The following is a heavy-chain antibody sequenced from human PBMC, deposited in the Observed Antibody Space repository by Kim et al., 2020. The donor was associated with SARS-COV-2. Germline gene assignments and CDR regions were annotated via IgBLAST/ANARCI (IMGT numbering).Heavy chain of an antibody. D-gene: IGHD6-6*01. Sequence: GESLKISCKGSGYSFTSYWISWVRQMPWKGLEWMGRIDLSDSYAKYSPSFQGHVTISADKSISTAYLQWSSLKASDTAMYYCARHGHEYSTSSYYYYGMDVWGLGTTVTVSS. V-gene: IGHV5-10-1*01. CDR2: IDLSDSYA. CDR3: ARHGHEYSTSSYYYYGMDV. CDR1: GYSFTSYW. J-gene: IGHJ6*02.